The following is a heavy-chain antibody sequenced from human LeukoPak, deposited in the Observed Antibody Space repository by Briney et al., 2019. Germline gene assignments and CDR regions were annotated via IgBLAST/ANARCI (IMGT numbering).Heavy chain of an antibody. D-gene: IGHD3-10*01. CDR2: INPNSGGR. V-gene: IGHV1-2*06. CDR3: ARTPSFGSVAFDI. Sequence: ASVKVSCKASGYTLTDYYIHWVRQAPGQGLERMGRINPNSGGRNYAQKFQGRVTMTRDTSINTAYVEVSGLRSDDTAVYYCARTPSFGSVAFDIWGQGTWSPSLQ. J-gene: IGHJ3*02. CDR1: GYTLTDYY.